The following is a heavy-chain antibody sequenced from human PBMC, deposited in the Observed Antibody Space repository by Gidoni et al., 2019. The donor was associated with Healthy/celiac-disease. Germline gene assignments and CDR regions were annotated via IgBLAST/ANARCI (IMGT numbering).Heavy chain of an antibody. CDR1: GLTFSSYA. D-gene: IGHD6-13*01. V-gene: IGHV3-23*01. Sequence: EVQLLESGGGLVQPGGSLRLACADSGLTFSSYAMSWVRQAPGKGLEWVSAISGSGGSTCYADSVMGRFTISRDNSKNSLYLQMNSLRAEDTAVYYCAKDRGDAAADPMVRSYSYGMDVWGQGTTVTVSS. CDR2: ISGSGGST. J-gene: IGHJ6*02. CDR3: AKDRGDAAADPMVRSYSYGMDV.